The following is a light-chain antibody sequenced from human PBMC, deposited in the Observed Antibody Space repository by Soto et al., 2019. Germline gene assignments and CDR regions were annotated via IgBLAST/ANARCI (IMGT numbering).Light chain of an antibody. CDR1: SSDVGIYNY. CDR3: SSYTTSSTRV. CDR2: EVT. J-gene: IGLJ1*01. Sequence: QSVVTQPASVSGSAGQSIAISCTGFSSDVGIYNYVSWYQQPPGKVPQILISEVTSRPSGVSIRPPASQSGNTASMPISGLQHEDEADYYCSSYTTSSTRVFGNGNTVTVL. V-gene: IGLV2-14*01.